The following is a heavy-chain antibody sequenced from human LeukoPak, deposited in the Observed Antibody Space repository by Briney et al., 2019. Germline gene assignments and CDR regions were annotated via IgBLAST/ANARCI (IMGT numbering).Heavy chain of an antibody. CDR2: MSFDGSSE. D-gene: IGHD5-12*01. J-gene: IGHJ4*02. CDR3: AKDFRDGYNHPSYYFDS. V-gene: IGHV3-30*18. Sequence: GGSLTLSCAASGFTFSSYGMHWVRQAPGKGLEWVAVMSFDGSSEYYADSVQGRFTVARDNSKNTMYLQMNSLRAEDTAVYYCAKDFRDGYNHPSYYFDSWGQGTLVTVSS. CDR1: GFTFSSYG.